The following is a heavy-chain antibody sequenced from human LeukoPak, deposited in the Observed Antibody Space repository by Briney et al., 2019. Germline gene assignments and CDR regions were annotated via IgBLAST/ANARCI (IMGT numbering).Heavy chain of an antibody. V-gene: IGHV3-53*01. J-gene: IGHJ4*02. D-gene: IGHD4/OR15-4a*01. CDR3: ARRAGAYSHPYDY. Sequence: GGSLRLSCTVSGFTVSNNSMSWVRQAPGKGLEWVSFIYSDNTHYSDSVKGRFTISRDNSKNTLYLQMNSLRAEDTAVYYCARRAGAYSHPYDYWGQGTLVTVSS. CDR1: GFTVSNNS. CDR2: IYSDNT.